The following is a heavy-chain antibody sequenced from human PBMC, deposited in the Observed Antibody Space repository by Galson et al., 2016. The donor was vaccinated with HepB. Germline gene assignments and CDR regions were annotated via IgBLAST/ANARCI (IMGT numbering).Heavy chain of an antibody. D-gene: IGHD3-16*01. V-gene: IGHV3-52*01. CDR3: AREETRGGYFDY. J-gene: IGHJ4*02. CDR2: IKCDGSEN. Sequence: SLRLSCAASGFTFSSSWMHWVCQAPEKGLEWVADIKCDGSENYYVDSVKGRLTISRDNAKNSLYLQVNSLRAEDTAVYYCAREETRGGYFDYWGQGTLVTVSS. CDR1: GFTFSSSW.